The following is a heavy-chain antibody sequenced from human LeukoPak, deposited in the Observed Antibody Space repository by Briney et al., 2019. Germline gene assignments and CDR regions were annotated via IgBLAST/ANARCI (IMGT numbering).Heavy chain of an antibody. D-gene: IGHD3-10*01. V-gene: IGHV3-7*01. CDR2: INQDGNKK. J-gene: IGHJ4*02. CDR3: ARDLIWDGDPDGRDF. CDR1: GFTFSSYG. Sequence: GGSLRLSCAASGFTFSSYGMHWVRQAPGMGLEWVANINQDGNKKYYVDSVRGRFTISRDNAKNSLYLQMNGLKAEDTAVYYCARDLIWDGDPDGRDFWGQGTLVSVSS.